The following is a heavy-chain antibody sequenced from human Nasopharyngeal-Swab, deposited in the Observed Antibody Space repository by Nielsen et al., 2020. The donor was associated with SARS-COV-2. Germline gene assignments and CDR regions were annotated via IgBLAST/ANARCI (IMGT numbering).Heavy chain of an antibody. CDR3: AKGQGDYDFWSGYYSSFDY. V-gene: IGHV3-23*01. CDR2: ISGSGGST. J-gene: IGHJ4*02. Sequence: GSLRLSCAASGFTFSSYAMSWVRQVPGKGLEWVSAISGSGGSTYYADSVKGRFTISRDNSKNTLYLQMNSLRAEDTAVYYCAKGQGDYDFWSGYYSSFDYWGQGTLVTVSS. D-gene: IGHD3-3*01. CDR1: GFTFSSYA.